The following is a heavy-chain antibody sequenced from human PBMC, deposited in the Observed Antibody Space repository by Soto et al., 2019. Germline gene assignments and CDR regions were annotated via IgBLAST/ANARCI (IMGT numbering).Heavy chain of an antibody. J-gene: IGHJ4*02. Sequence: QPGGSLRLSCAASGFTFSSYAMHWVRQAPGKGLEWVAVISYDGSNKYYADSVKGRFTISRDNSKNTLYLQMNSLRAEDTAVYYCARCSGNRALDYWGQGTLVTVSS. D-gene: IGHD2-15*01. CDR1: GFTFSSYA. CDR3: ARCSGNRALDY. V-gene: IGHV3-30-3*01. CDR2: ISYDGSNK.